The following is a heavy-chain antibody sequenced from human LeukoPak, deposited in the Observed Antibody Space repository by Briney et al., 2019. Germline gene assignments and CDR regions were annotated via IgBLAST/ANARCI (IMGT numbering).Heavy chain of an antibody. Sequence: GGSLRLSCAASGFTVRNYCMSWVRQAPGKGLEWVAVIYGDGSTYYADSVKGRFTISSDNLKNTLSLQMDSLRAADTAMYYFARGSPVASGRYSIYSSWGQGTLVTVSP. CDR3: ARGSPVASGRYSIYSS. D-gene: IGHD3-10*01. V-gene: IGHV3-53*01. CDR2: IYGDGST. CDR1: GFTVRNYC. J-gene: IGHJ4*02.